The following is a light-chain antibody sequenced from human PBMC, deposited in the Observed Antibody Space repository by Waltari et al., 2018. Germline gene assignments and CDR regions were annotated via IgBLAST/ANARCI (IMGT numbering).Light chain of an antibody. CDR1: QSLLLNNIHQI. V-gene: IGKV2-28*01. J-gene: IGKJ2*01. Sequence: DIVLTLSPLPLVVTPGVPASISCSSSQSLLLNNIHQILVWYVQKPGQSPRLLFYLGSERASGVPDRFSADGTGTDFSLRISRVEAEDVGLYYCMQTLHSPYTFGQGTRLEI. CDR3: MQTLHSPYT. CDR2: LGS.